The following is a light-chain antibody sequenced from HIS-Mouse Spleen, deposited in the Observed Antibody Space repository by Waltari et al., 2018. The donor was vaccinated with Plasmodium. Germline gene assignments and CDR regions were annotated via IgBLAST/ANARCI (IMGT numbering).Light chain of an antibody. CDR1: QDISNY. Sequence: DIQLPQSTSSLSASVGDRFTIIGQASQDISNYLNWYQQKPGKGPKPLSYDASNLETGVPSRFSGSGSGTDFTCTISSLQPEDIATYYCQQYDNLPPLFTFGPGTKVDIK. CDR3: QQYDNLPPLFT. J-gene: IGKJ3*01. CDR2: DAS. V-gene: IGKV1-33*01.